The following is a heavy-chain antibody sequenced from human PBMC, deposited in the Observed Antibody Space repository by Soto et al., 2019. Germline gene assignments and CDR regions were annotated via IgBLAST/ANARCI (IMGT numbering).Heavy chain of an antibody. J-gene: IGHJ5*02. CDR2: IIPILGIA. D-gene: IGHD6-19*01. Sequence: QVQLVQSGAEVKKPGSSVKVSCKASGGTFSSYTISWVRQAPGQGLEWMGRIIPILGIANYAQKFQGRVTITADKSTSTAYMELSSLRSEDTAVYYCAGGEYYSSGLLIWFDPWGQGTLVTVSS. V-gene: IGHV1-69*02. CDR3: AGGEYYSSGLLIWFDP. CDR1: GGTFSSYT.